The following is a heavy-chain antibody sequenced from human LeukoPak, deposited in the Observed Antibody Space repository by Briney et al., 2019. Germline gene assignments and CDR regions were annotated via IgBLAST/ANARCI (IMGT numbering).Heavy chain of an antibody. J-gene: IGHJ5*02. D-gene: IGHD3-10*01. CDR3: VGVRWFGGSNWFDP. CDR1: GFSFSNYA. CDR2: ISINGGST. Sequence: GGSLRLSCSASGFSFSNYASEWVRLAPARGMEYDSAISINGGSTYYADSVKGRFTISRDNSKNTLHLQMSSMRAEDTAVYYCVGVRWFGGSNWFDPWGQGTLVTVSS. V-gene: IGHV3-64D*09.